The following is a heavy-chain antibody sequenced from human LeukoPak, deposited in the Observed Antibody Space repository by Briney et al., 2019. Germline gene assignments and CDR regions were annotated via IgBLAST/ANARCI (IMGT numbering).Heavy chain of an antibody. D-gene: IGHD3-10*01. CDR2: IDYSGST. V-gene: IGHV4-39*07. CDR1: GGSISSSGYC. J-gene: IGHJ3*02. CDR3: AREPMVRGVIIKRGAFDI. Sequence: SETLSLTCTVSGGSISSSGYCWGWIRQPPGKGLEWIGSIDYSGSTYYNPSLKSRVTISVDTSKNQFSLKLSSVTAADTAVYYCAREPMVRGVIIKRGAFDIWGQGTMVTVSS.